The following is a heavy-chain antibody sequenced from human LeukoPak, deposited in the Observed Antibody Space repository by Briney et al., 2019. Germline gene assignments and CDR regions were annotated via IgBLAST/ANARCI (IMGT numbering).Heavy chain of an antibody. V-gene: IGHV3-53*01. CDR1: GFIVNNKY. Sequence: GGSLRLSCAASGFIVNNKYMTWVRQAPGKGLEWVSLIYNDGRTYYADSVKGRFTISRHNAKNTLYLQMNSLRAEDTAVYYCAREGSGYSGAFDIWGQGTMVTVSS. CDR2: IYNDGRT. J-gene: IGHJ3*02. D-gene: IGHD3-22*01. CDR3: AREGSGYSGAFDI.